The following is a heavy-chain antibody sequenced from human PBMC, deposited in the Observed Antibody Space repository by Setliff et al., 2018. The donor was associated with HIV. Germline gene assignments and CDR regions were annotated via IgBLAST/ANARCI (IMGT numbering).Heavy chain of an antibody. Sequence: ATSGFAFSAYGLHWVRQVPGKGLDWVAFIRYDGSTLYYADSVRGRFTISRDNSKKTLFLQMNSLRVEDTAIYYCAKDEWEAGTGYFDYWGQGTLVTVSS. CDR3: AKDEWEAGTGYFDY. J-gene: IGHJ4*02. CDR1: GFAFSAYG. D-gene: IGHD6-13*01. CDR2: IRYDGSTL. V-gene: IGHV3-30*02.